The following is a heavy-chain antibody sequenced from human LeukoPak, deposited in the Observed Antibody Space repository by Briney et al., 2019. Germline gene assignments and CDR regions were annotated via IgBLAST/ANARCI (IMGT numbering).Heavy chain of an antibody. CDR1: GYTFTTYY. V-gene: IGHV1-46*01. Sequence: ASVKVSCKASGYTFTTYYMHWVRQAPGQGLEWMGIINPSGGRTYYAQKFQDRVIVTSETSPSTVYMELSGLKSDDTAFYYCAREAEYSSSWYANWFDPWGQGTLVTVSS. J-gene: IGHJ5*02. CDR3: AREAEYSSSWYANWFDP. D-gene: IGHD6-13*01. CDR2: INPSGGRT.